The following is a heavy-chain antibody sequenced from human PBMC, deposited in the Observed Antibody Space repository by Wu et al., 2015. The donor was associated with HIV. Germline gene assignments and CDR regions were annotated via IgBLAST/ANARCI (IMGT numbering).Heavy chain of an antibody. CDR1: GGSFSRSG. CDR2: IIPNHGGA. CDR3: AREDASKGAFDV. D-gene: IGHD2-2*01. J-gene: IGHJ3*01. V-gene: IGHV1-69*11. Sequence: QVQLVQSGAEVKKPGSSVKVSCKASGGSFSRSGISWVRQAPGKGFEWMGRIIPNHGGANYAEKFEGRVTITADEATNTAYMDLRRLRSEDTAMYYCAREDASKGAFDVWGQGDNGHRLF.